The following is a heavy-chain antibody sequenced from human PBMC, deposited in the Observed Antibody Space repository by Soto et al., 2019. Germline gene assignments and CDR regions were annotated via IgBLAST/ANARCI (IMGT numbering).Heavy chain of an antibody. Sequence: GGSLRLSCAASGFTFSSYGMHWVRQAPGKGLEWVAVISYDGSNKYYADSVKGRFTIYRDNSKNTLYLQMNSLRAEDTAVYYCAKDRKTGTTEYFDYWGQGTLVTVSS. V-gene: IGHV3-30*18. CDR3: AKDRKTGTTEYFDY. J-gene: IGHJ4*02. CDR1: GFTFSSYG. CDR2: ISYDGSNK. D-gene: IGHD1-7*01.